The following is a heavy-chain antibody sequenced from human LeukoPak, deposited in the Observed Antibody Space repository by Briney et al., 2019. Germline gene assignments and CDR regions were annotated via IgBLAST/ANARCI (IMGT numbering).Heavy chain of an antibody. D-gene: IGHD3-10*01. V-gene: IGHV7-4-1*02. Sequence: ASVKVSCKASGYTFTSYAINWVRQAPGEGPELMGWINTYTVNPTYAQGFTGRFVFSFDTSVTTAYLQITGLKAEDTAVYYCARDSGSGLNWFDPWGQGTLVTVSS. CDR1: GYTFTSYA. CDR2: INTYTVNP. CDR3: ARDSGSGLNWFDP. J-gene: IGHJ5*02.